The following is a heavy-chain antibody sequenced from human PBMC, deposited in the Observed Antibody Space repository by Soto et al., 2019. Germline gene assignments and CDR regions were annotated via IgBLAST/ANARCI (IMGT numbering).Heavy chain of an antibody. D-gene: IGHD1-26*01. CDR1: GGAFSDYY. V-gene: IGHV4-34*01. Sequence: SETLSLTCAVYGGAFSDYYWSWIRQPPGKGLEWIGEIDRYGSTNYDPSLKSRVTISIETSKNQFSLKLTSVTAADTAIYYWAGGSPSAWEPPFYWGQGTLVNVSS. CDR2: IDRYGST. CDR3: AGGSPSAWEPPFY. J-gene: IGHJ4*02.